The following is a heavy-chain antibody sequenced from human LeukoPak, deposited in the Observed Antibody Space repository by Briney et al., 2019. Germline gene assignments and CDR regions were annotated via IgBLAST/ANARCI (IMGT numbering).Heavy chain of an antibody. V-gene: IGHV3-15*01. Sequence: GGSLRLSCAASGFTFSNAWMSWVRQAPGRGLEWVGRINSKTDGGTTDYAAPVKGRFTIPRDDSKNTLYLQMNSLKTEDTAVYYCTTESPHFDYWGQGTLVAVSS. CDR1: GFTFSNAW. CDR2: INSKTDGGTT. CDR3: TTESPHFDY. J-gene: IGHJ4*02.